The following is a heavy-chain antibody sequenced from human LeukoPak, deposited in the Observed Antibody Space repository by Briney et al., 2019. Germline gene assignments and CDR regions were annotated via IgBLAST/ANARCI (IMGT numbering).Heavy chain of an antibody. CDR3: ARVGRLTGYYTWFDP. Sequence: SETLSLTCTVSGGSISGSTYYWGWIRQPPGKGLEWIGSIYYSGSTYYNPSLKSRVTVSVDTSKNQFSLELSSVTAADTAVYYCARVGRLTGYYTWFDPWGQGTLVTVSS. J-gene: IGHJ5*02. D-gene: IGHD3-9*01. V-gene: IGHV4-39*01. CDR2: IYYSGST. CDR1: GGSISGSTYY.